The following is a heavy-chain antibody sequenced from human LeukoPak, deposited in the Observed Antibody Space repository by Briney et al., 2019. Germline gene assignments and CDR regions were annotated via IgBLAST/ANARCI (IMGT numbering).Heavy chain of an antibody. CDR3: ARVKNYYDSSGYLYYFDY. CDR2: INPNSGGT. V-gene: IGHV1-2*02. Sequence: ASVKVSCKGSGYTFTGYFIHWVRQAPGQGLEWMGWINPNSGGTNYAQNFQGSVTMTRDTSISTAYMELSRLRSDDTAVYYCARVKNYYDSSGYLYYFDYWGQGTLVTVSS. J-gene: IGHJ4*02. CDR1: GYTFTGYF. D-gene: IGHD3-22*01.